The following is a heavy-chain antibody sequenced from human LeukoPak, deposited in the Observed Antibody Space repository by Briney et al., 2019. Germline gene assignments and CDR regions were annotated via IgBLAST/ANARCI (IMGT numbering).Heavy chain of an antibody. CDR3: ARNDNSGSDY. Sequence: SETLSLTCTVSGGSISSSSYYWGWIRQPPGTGLEWIGSIYYSGSTYYNPSLKSRVTISVDTSKNQFSLKLSSVTAADTAVYYCARNDNSGSDYWGQGTLVTVSS. CDR1: GGSISSSSYY. CDR2: IYYSGST. V-gene: IGHV4-39*01. D-gene: IGHD1-1*01. J-gene: IGHJ4*02.